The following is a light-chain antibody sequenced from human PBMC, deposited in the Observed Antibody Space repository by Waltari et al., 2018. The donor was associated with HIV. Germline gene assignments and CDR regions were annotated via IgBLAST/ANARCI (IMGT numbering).Light chain of an antibody. Sequence: DIEMTQTPQSLSVTPGQPASISCKSKQSLQHNNRKTYLYWYLQKSGQPPQLLIYEVSNRFSGVPDRFSGSGSGTDFTLKISRVEAGDVGVYYCLQSLQLPLTFGGGTKVEIK. CDR2: EVS. J-gene: IGKJ4*01. V-gene: IGKV2D-29*01. CDR3: LQSLQLPLT. CDR1: QSLQHNNRKTY.